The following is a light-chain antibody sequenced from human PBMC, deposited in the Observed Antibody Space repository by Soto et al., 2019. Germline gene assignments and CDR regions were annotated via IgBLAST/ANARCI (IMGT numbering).Light chain of an antibody. CDR1: SGDIGGYNY. CDR2: DVS. Sequence: QSALTQPASVSGSPGQSITISCTGTSGDIGGYNYVSRYQQHPGKAPKLMIYDVSDRPSGVSNRFSGSKSGNTASLTISGLRAEDEADYYCSSYTTSNTLLFGGGTKLTVL. J-gene: IGLJ2*01. CDR3: SSYTTSNTLL. V-gene: IGLV2-14*01.